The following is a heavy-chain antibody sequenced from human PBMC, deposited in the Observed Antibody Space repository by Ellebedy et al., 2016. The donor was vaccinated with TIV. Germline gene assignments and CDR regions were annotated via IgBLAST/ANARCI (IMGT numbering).Heavy chain of an antibody. V-gene: IGHV4-59*01. D-gene: IGHD6-13*01. CDR1: GGSISSYS. Sequence: SETLSLXXTASGGSISSYSRSWIRQPPGKGLEWLGYIYYSGSTNYNPSLKSRVTIAVDTSKDQFSQKLSSVTAADTAVYYCARGAPGSSWYDYYYYYYMDVWGKGTTVTVSS. CDR3: ARGAPGSSWYDYYYYYYMDV. J-gene: IGHJ6*03. CDR2: IYYSGST.